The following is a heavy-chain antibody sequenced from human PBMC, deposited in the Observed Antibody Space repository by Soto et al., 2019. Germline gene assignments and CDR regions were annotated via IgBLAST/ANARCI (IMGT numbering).Heavy chain of an antibody. V-gene: IGHV3-15*01. CDR1: AIPLRDAW. Sequence: GGSLKLSCATSAIPLRDAWMNWVRQAQGRGLEWIARIKSKSDGDTTDNTASVRGRFTISRDDSENTLYLQMNSLNIEDTGVHYCTKGGILPWGPGTLVTVSS. CDR3: TKGGILP. CDR2: IKSKSDGDTT. J-gene: IGHJ5*02. D-gene: IGHD3-3*02.